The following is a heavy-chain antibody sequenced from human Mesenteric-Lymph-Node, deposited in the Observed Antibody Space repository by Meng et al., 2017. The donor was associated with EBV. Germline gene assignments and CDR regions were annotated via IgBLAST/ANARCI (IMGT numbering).Heavy chain of an antibody. CDR1: GYTFINYD. J-gene: IGHJ4*02. CDR3: ARGPYNNGSDY. Sequence: VQLVRSGVWVRKPGASVKVSCKASGYTFINYDSTWVRQATGQGLEWMGWMNPNSGNTGYIQKFQGRVTMTRDTSTNTAYMELSSLTSEDTAIYFCARGPYNNGSDYWGQGTLVTVSS. V-gene: IGHV1-8*01. CDR2: MNPNSGNT. D-gene: IGHD2-8*01.